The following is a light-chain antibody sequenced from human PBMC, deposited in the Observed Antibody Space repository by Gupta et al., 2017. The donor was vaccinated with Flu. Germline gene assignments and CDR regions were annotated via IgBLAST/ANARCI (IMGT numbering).Light chain of an antibody. CDR1: QSVSDNF. CDR3: QQYGSLPLT. Sequence: ERATLSCSASQSVSDNFLAWHQLKPGQAPRRLIYGASSRATGIPDRFRGSGSGTEFNLTISTLEPEDFAVYYCQQYGSLPLTFGGGTKVEIK. V-gene: IGKV3-20*01. CDR2: GAS. J-gene: IGKJ4*01.